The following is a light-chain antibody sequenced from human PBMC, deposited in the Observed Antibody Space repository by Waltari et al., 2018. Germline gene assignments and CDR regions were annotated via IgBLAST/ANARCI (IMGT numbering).Light chain of an antibody. J-gene: IGKJ4*01. CDR1: QSVSTY. Sequence: EVVLTQSPATLSLSPAERATLSCRASQSVSTYLAWYQQRPGQAPRLLIYDASNRAAGIPARSSGSGSGTDFTLTISSLEPEDFAVYYCQQRSNWPPFTFGGGTKVEIK. CDR3: QQRSNWPPFT. CDR2: DAS. V-gene: IGKV3-11*01.